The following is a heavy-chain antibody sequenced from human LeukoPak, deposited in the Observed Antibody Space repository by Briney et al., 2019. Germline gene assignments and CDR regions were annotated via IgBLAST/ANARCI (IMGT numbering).Heavy chain of an antibody. CDR1: GGSISSGGYS. CDR3: ARHMVRGVIPYYMDV. Sequence: SETLSLTCAVSGGSISSGGYSWSWIRQPPGKGLEWNGYIYYSGSTSYNPSLKSRVTISVDTSKNQFSLKLSSVTGADTAVYYCARHMVRGVIPYYMDVWGKGPTVTVSS. J-gene: IGHJ6*03. CDR2: IYYSGST. D-gene: IGHD3-10*01. V-gene: IGHV4-30-4*07.